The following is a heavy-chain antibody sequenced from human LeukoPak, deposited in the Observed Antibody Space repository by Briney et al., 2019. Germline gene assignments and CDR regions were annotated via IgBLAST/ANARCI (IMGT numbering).Heavy chain of an antibody. V-gene: IGHV4-61*05. CDR3: ARWGGGGNAPRPFDY. CDR1: GGSISSSSYY. J-gene: IGHJ4*02. Sequence: PSETLSLTCTVSGGSISSSSYYWGWIRQPPGKGLEWIGYIYYSGSTNYNPSLKSRVTMSVDTSKNQFSLKLSSVTAADTAVYYCARWGGGGNAPRPFDYWGQGTLVTVSS. D-gene: IGHD2-15*01. CDR2: IYYSGST.